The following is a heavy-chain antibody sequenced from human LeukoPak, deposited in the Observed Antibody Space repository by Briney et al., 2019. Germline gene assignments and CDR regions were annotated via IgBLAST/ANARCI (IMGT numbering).Heavy chain of an antibody. CDR1: GGSISSGGYY. D-gene: IGHD3-10*01. CDR3: ARDSPAGSGPIISIAFDI. CDR2: IYYSGST. Sequence: SETLSLTCTVSGGSISSGGYYWSWIRQHPGKGLEWIGSIYYSGSTYYNPSLKSRVTISVDTSKNQFSLKLSSVTAADTAVYYCARDSPAGSGPIISIAFDIWGQGTMVTVSS. J-gene: IGHJ3*02. V-gene: IGHV4-31*03.